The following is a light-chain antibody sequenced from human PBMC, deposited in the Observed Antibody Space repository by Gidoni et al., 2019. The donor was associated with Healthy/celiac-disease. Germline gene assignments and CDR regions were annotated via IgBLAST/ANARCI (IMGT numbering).Light chain of an antibody. Sequence: DIVMTQSPDSLAVSLVERATINCKSSQSGLYSSNNKNYLAWYQQKPGQPPKLLIYWAATRESGVPDRFSGSGSGTDVTLTIRSLQDEDVAVYYCQQYYSTPLTFGGGTKVEIK. V-gene: IGKV4-1*01. CDR1: QSGLYSSNNKNY. CDR3: QQYYSTPLT. CDR2: WAA. J-gene: IGKJ4*01.